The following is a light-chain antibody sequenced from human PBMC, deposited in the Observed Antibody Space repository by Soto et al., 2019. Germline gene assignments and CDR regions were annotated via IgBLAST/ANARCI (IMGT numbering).Light chain of an antibody. V-gene: IGLV2-11*01. CDR1: SGDIGAYNY. CDR2: DVT. CDR3: CSYAGSFALVV. J-gene: IGLJ3*02. Sequence: QSALTQPRAVSGSPGQSVTISCTGASGDIGAYNYVSWYQQHPGKAPKLIIYDVTERPSGVPDHFSGSKSGNTASLTISGLQPEHEAEYYCCSYAGSFALVVFGGGTKLTVL.